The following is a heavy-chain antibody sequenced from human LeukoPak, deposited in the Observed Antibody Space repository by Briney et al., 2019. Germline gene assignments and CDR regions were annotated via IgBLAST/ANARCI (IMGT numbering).Heavy chain of an antibody. CDR2: IIPIFGTA. V-gene: IGHV1-69*13. D-gene: IGHD4-17*01. CDR3: AREAYGDSSPAFDY. J-gene: IGHJ4*02. Sequence: ASVKVSCKASGGTFSSYAISWVRQAPGQGLEWMGGIIPIFGTANYAQKFQGRVTITADESTSTAYMELSSLRSEDTAVYYCAREAYGDSSPAFDYWGQGTLVTVSS. CDR1: GGTFSSYA.